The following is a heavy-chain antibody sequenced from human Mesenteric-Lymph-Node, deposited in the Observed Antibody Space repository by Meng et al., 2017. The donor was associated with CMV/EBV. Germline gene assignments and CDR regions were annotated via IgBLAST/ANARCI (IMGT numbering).Heavy chain of an antibody. CDR2: IYWDDDK. V-gene: IGHV2-5*02. Sequence: FSGFSLSTNGVGVGWIRQPPGKALEWLALIYWDDDKRYSPSLKSRLTITKDTSKNQVVLTMTNMDPVDTATHFCAHIMWQQLVFDYWGQGALVTVSS. D-gene: IGHD6-13*01. CDR3: AHIMWQQLVFDY. CDR1: GFSLSTNGVG. J-gene: IGHJ4*02.